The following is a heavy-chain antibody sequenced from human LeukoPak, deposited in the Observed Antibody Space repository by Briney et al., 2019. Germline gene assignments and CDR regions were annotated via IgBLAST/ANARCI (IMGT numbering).Heavy chain of an antibody. CDR2: TYHRSKWYS. V-gene: IGHV6-1*01. J-gene: IGHJ3*02. CDR1: GDSVSANSAA. CDR3: ARARARAFDI. Sequence: SQTLSLTCAISGDSVSANSAAWNWIRQSLSRGLEWLGRTYHRSKWYSDYAVSVESRIIINSDTSKNQFSLQLNSVTPEDTAVYYCARARARAFDIWGQGTTVTVSS.